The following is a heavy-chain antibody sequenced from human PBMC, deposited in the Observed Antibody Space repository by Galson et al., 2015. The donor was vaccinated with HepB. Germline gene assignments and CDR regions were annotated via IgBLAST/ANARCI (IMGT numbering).Heavy chain of an antibody. Sequence: SVKVSCKASGGTFSSYAISWVRQAPGQGLEWMGGIIPIFGIANYAQKFQGRVTITADESTSTAYMELSSLRSEGTAVYYCARDWTGGDGCKYGMDVWGQGTTVTVSS. CDR2: IIPIFGIA. J-gene: IGHJ6*02. D-gene: IGHD5-24*01. V-gene: IGHV1-69*13. CDR1: GGTFSSYA. CDR3: ARDWTGGDGCKYGMDV.